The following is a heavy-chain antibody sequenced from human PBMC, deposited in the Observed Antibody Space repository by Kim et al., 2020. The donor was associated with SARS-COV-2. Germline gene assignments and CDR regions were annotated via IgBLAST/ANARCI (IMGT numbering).Heavy chain of an antibody. CDR3: ARGLIVVVPADPNWFDP. Sequence: VKARFTISRDNAKNSLYLQMNSLRAEDTAVYYCARGLIVVVPADPNWFDPWGQGTLVTVSS. D-gene: IGHD2-2*01. J-gene: IGHJ5*02. V-gene: IGHV3-11*06.